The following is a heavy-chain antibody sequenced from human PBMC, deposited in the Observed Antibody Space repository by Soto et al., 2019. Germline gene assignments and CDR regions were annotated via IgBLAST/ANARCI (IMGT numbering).Heavy chain of an antibody. CDR3: ARSYSGTYPPPYYFDY. J-gene: IGHJ4*02. Sequence: GGSLRLSCAASGFTFSSYGMHWVRQAPGKGLEWVAVIWYDVSNKFYADSVKGRFTISRDNSKNTLYLQWSSLQASDTAIYYSARSYSGTYPPPYYFDYWGQGTLVTVSS. CDR1: GFTFSSYG. D-gene: IGHD1-26*01. CDR2: IWYDVSNK. V-gene: IGHV3-33*01.